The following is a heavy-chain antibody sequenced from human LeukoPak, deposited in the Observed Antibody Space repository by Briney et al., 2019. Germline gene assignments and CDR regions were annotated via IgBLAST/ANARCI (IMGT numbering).Heavy chain of an antibody. J-gene: IGHJ4*02. V-gene: IGHV3-23*01. CDR1: GFTFSSYA. CDR2: ISASGSGT. CDR3: ARGIGLERRYFQFDY. Sequence: GGSLRLSCAASGFTFSSYAMNWVRLVPGKGLEWVSAISASGSGTYYADSVKGRFTISRDNAKNSVYLQMNSLRAEDTAVYYCARGIGLERRYFQFDYWGQGILVTVSS. D-gene: IGHD1-1*01.